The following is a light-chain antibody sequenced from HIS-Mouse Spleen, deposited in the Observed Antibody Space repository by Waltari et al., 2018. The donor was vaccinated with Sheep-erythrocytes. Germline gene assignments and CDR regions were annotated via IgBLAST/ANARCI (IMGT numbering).Light chain of an antibody. J-gene: IGLJ3*02. Sequence: QSALTQPASVSGSPGQSITISCTGTSSDVGRYNLVSWYQQHPGKAPKLMIYEGSKRPSGVSKRFSGCKSGNTASLTIAGLQAEDEADYYCCSYAGSSTPWVFGGGTKLTVL. V-gene: IGLV2-23*01. CDR1: SSDVGRYNL. CDR3: CSYAGSSTPWV. CDR2: EGS.